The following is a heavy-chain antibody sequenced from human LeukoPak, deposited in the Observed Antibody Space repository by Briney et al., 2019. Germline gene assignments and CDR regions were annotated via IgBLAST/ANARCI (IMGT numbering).Heavy chain of an antibody. V-gene: IGHV4-59*08. CDR1: GGSISSYY. Sequence: PSETLSLTCTVSGGSISSYYWSWIRQPPGKGLEWIGYIYYSGSTNYNPSLKSRVTISVDTSKNQFSPKLNSVTAADTAVYFCARRAYSAAYWKHFDYWGQGTLVTVSS. CDR3: ARRAYSAAYWKHFDY. J-gene: IGHJ4*02. CDR2: IYYSGST. D-gene: IGHD1-1*01.